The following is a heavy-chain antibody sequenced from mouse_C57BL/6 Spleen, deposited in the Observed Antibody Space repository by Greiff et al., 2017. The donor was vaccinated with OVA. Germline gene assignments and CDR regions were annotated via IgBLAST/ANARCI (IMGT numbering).Heavy chain of an antibody. Sequence: VQLQQPGAELVMPGASVKLSCKASGYTFTSYWMHWVKQRPGQGLEWIGEIDPSDSYTNYNQKFKGKSTLTVDKSSSTAYMQLSSLTSEDSAVYYCATYYGSIYRAFAYWGQGTLVTVSA. CDR3: ATYYGSIYRAFAY. V-gene: IGHV1-69*01. J-gene: IGHJ3*01. CDR1: GYTFTSYW. D-gene: IGHD1-1*01. CDR2: IDPSDSYT.